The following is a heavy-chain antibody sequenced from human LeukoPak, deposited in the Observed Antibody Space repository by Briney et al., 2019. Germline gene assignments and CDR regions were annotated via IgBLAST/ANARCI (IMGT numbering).Heavy chain of an antibody. Sequence: ASVKVSCKASGYTFDTYGINWVRQAPGQGLEWVGWINTHNGNTNLAEEFQGRLMMTTDTSGRTVYMELRSLRFDDTAVYYCARYDYGDYFDFWGQGTLVTVSS. V-gene: IGHV1-18*01. D-gene: IGHD4/OR15-4a*01. J-gene: IGHJ4*02. CDR1: GYTFDTYG. CDR3: ARYDYGDYFDF. CDR2: INTHNGNT.